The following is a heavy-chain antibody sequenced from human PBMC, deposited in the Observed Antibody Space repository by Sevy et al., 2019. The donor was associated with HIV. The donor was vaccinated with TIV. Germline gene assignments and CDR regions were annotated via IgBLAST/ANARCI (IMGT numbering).Heavy chain of an antibody. CDR3: ARQAAPPTRITHIDY. V-gene: IGHV5-51*01. Sequence: GESLKISCKASGYSFTNFWIGWVRQMPGKGLEWMGIIYPGDSDTRYSPSFQGQVTISADKSISPAYLQWSSLKASDTAMYYCARQAAPPTRITHIDYWGQGTLVTVSS. D-gene: IGHD2-15*01. CDR1: GYSFTNFW. J-gene: IGHJ4*02. CDR2: IYPGDSDT.